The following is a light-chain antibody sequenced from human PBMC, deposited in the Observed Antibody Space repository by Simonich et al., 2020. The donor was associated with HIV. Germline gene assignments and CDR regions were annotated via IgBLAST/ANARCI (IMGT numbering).Light chain of an antibody. CDR1: QSVSSN. CDR2: DAS. V-gene: IGKV3-15*01. CDR3: QQYNNWPPIT. Sequence: MVMTQSPATLSLSPGERAPLSCRASQSVSSNLACYQQKPGQAPTLRIYDASTRATGIPARFSGSGSGTEFTLTINRMQSEDFAVYYCQQYNNWPPITFGQGTKLEIK. J-gene: IGKJ2*01.